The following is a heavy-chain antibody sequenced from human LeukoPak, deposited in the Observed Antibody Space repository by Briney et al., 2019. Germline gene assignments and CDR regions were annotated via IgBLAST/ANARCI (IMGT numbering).Heavy chain of an antibody. CDR2: IYYSGST. Sequence: PSETLSLTCTVSGGSISSYYWSWIRQPPGKGLEWIGYIYYSGSTNYNPSLKSRVTISVDTSKNQFSLKLSSVTAADTAVYYCARFSSLIDYWGQGTLATVSS. CDR3: ARFSSLIDY. V-gene: IGHV4-59*01. J-gene: IGHJ4*02. CDR1: GGSISSYY. D-gene: IGHD2-15*01.